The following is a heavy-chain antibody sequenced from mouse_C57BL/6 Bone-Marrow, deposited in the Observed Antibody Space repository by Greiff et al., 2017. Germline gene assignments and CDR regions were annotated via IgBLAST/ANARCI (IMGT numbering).Heavy chain of an antibody. CDR3: ERARYDYEMAWFAY. CDR2: IYPRSGNT. Sequence: QVQLQQSGAELARPGASVKLSCKASGYTFTSYGISWVKQRTGQGLEWIGEIYPRSGNTYYNEKVKGKATLTADKSASTAYMELRSLKSEDSAVYFCERARYDYEMAWFAYWGQGTLVTVSA. CDR1: GYTFTSYG. J-gene: IGHJ3*01. V-gene: IGHV1-81*01. D-gene: IGHD2-4*01.